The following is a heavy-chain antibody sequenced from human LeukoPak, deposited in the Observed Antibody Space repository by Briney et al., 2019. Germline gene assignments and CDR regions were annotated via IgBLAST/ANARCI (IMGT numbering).Heavy chain of an antibody. D-gene: IGHD2-2*02. J-gene: IGHJ3*02. CDR2: IIPIFGTA. V-gene: IGHV1-69*05. Sequence: GASVKVSCKASGGTFSSYAISWVRQAPGQGLEWMGGIIPIFGTANYAQKFQGRVTITTDESTSTAYMELSSLRSEGTAVYYCAREGYCSSTSCYIVIWGQGTMVTVSS. CDR3: AREGYCSSTSCYIVI. CDR1: GGTFSSYA.